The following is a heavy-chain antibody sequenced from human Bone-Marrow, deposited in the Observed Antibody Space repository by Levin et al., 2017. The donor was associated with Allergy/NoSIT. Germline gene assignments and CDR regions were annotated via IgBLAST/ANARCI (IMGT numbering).Heavy chain of an antibody. CDR3: GRVGFSYGTILY. J-gene: IGHJ4*02. CDR1: GASINTGDYY. Sequence: SQTLSLTCAVSGASINTGDYYWTWIRQPPGKGLEWIGHIFYSGNTAYKSSLKSRVSISIDTSKNQFSLRLTSVPAADTAVYYCGRVGFSYGTILYWGQGTLVTVSS. CDR2: IFYSGNT. D-gene: IGHD1-26*01. V-gene: IGHV4-30-4*01.